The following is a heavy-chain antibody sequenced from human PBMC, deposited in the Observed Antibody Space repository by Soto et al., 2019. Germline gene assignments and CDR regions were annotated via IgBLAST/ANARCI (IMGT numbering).Heavy chain of an antibody. CDR3: ARVGEQWLVVSNYYYYGMDV. D-gene: IGHD6-19*01. CDR1: GFTFSSYS. Sequence: PGGSLRLSCAASGFTFSSYSMNWVRQAPGKGLEWVSYISSSSSTIYYADSVKGRFTISRDNAKNSLYLQMNSLRDEDTAVYYCARVGEQWLVVSNYYYYGMDVWGQGTTVTVSS. V-gene: IGHV3-48*02. J-gene: IGHJ6*02. CDR2: ISSSSSTI.